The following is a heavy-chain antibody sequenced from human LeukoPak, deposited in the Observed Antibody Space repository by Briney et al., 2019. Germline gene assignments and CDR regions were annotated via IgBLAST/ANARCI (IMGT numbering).Heavy chain of an antibody. CDR1: GGSFSGYY. J-gene: IGHJ5*02. CDR2: INHSGST. CDR3: ARGSPRRPTIVVVVAATPVWFDP. V-gene: IGHV4-34*01. Sequence: PSETLSLTCAVYGGSFSGYYWSWIRQPPGKGLGWIGDINHSGSTNYNPSLKSRVTISVDTSKNQFSLKPSSVTAADTAVYYCARGSPRRPTIVVVVAATPVWFDPWGQGTLVTVSS. D-gene: IGHD2-15*01.